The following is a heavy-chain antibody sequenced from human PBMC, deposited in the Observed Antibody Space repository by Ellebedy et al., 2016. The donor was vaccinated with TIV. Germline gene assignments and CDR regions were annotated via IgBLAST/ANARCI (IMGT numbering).Heavy chain of an antibody. CDR3: ARAVTTGGINVFDY. CDR2: ISPTLGLA. Sequence: ASVKVSCKASGGTFSTSAITWVRQAPGQGPEWMGTISPTLGLANYAEKLRGRVTITADKSTSISNMELTSLRSEDTAMYYCARAVTTGGINVFDYWGQGTLVTVSS. V-gene: IGHV1-69*04. J-gene: IGHJ4*02. CDR1: GGTFSTSA. D-gene: IGHD2-15*01.